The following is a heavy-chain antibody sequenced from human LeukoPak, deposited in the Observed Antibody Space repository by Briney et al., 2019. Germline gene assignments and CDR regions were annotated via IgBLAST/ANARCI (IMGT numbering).Heavy chain of an antibody. D-gene: IGHD6-19*01. CDR1: GGSISSYY. Sequence: PSETLSLTCTVSGGSISSYYWSWIRQPPGKGLERIGYIYYSGSTNYNPSLKSRVTISVDTSKNQFSLKLSSVTAADTAVYYCARGKVVAGTPGQNSWDSWGQGTLVTVSS. J-gene: IGHJ4*02. V-gene: IGHV4-59*12. CDR3: ARGKVVAGTPGQNSWDS. CDR2: IYYSGST.